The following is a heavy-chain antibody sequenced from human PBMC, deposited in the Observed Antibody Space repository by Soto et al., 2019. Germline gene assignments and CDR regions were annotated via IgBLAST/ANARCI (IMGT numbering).Heavy chain of an antibody. J-gene: IGHJ5*02. CDR2: IWYDGSNK. CDR1: GFTFSSYG. CDR3: ARESLPRRITIFGVVINNWFDP. D-gene: IGHD3-3*01. Sequence: QVQLVESGGGVVQPGRSLRLSCAASGFTFSSYGMHWVRQAPGKGLEWVAVIWYDGSNKYYADSVKGRFTISRDNSKNTLYLQMNSLRVEDTAVYYCARESLPRRITIFGVVINNWFDPWGQGTLVTVSS. V-gene: IGHV3-33*01.